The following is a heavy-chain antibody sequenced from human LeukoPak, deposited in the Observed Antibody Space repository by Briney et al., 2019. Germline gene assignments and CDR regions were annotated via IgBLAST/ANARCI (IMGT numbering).Heavy chain of an antibody. V-gene: IGHV3-23*01. CDR3: ASYGDVLHY. CDR2: ITGSGATT. D-gene: IGHD4-17*01. CDR1: GFTFSGHG. J-gene: IGHJ4*02. Sequence: GGSLRLSCAASGFTFSGHGMNWVRQAPGKGLEWVSGITGSGATTYYADSVKGRFTISRDNSKNTLYLQMNSLRAEDTAVYYCASYGDVLHYWGQGTLVTVSS.